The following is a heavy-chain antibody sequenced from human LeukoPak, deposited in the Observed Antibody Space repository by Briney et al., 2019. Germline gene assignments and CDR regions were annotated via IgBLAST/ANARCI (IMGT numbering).Heavy chain of an antibody. CDR2: ISGSGGST. V-gene: IGHV3-23*01. D-gene: IGHD3-22*01. CDR1: GFTFSSYA. J-gene: IGHJ4*02. CDR3: AKVGYYYDSSGYYYVGYYFDY. Sequence: GGSLRLSCAASGFTFSSYAMSWARQAPGKGLEWVSAISGSGGSTYYADSVKGRFTISRDNSKNTLYLQMNSLRAEDTAVYYCAKVGYYYDSSGYYYVGYYFDYWGQGTLVTVSS.